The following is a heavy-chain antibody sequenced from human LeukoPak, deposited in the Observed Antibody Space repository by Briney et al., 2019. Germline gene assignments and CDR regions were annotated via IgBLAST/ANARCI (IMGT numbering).Heavy chain of an antibody. Sequence: GGSLRLSCAASGFTFSSYAMSWVRQAPGRGLEWVSTISGSGGSTYYADSVRGRFTISRDNSKNTLYLQMNSLRAEDTAVYYCAKGSGLTGTFFDYWGQGTLVTVSS. D-gene: IGHD7-27*01. J-gene: IGHJ4*02. CDR3: AKGSGLTGTFFDY. CDR1: GFTFSSYA. V-gene: IGHV3-23*01. CDR2: ISGSGGST.